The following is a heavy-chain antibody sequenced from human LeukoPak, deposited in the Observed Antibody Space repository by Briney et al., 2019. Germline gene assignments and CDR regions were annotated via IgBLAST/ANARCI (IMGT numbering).Heavy chain of an antibody. CDR1: GFSLSTSGVG. J-gene: IGHJ5*02. D-gene: IGHD2-2*01. CDR3: AHRPTFGGYCSSTSCYGGYNWFDP. CDR2: IYWDDDK. Sequence: SGPTLVKPTQTLTLTCTFSGFSLSTSGVGVGWIRQPPGKALEWLALIYWDDDKRYSPSLKSRLTITKDTSKNQVVLTMTNMDPVDTATYYCAHRPTFGGYCSSTSCYGGYNWFDPWGQGTLVTVSS. V-gene: IGHV2-5*02.